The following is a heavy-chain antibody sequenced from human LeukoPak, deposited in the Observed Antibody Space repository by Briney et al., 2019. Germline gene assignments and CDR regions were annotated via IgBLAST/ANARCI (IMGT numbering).Heavy chain of an antibody. Sequence: PSETLSLTCTVSGGSISSSSYYWGWIRQPPGKGLEWIGGIYYSGSTYYNPSLNSRVTISVDTSKNQFSLKLSSVTAADTAVYYCARHRYYYDSSGYSLYYYYMDVWGKGTTVTVSS. CDR2: IYYSGST. D-gene: IGHD3-22*01. CDR1: GGSISSSSYY. V-gene: IGHV4-39*01. CDR3: ARHRYYYDSSGYSLYYYYMDV. J-gene: IGHJ6*03.